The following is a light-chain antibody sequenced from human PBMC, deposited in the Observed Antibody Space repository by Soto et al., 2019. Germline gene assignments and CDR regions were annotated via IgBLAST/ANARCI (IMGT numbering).Light chain of an antibody. CDR3: MQALQLPRT. Sequence: DIVVTQSPLSLPVTPGESASISCRSSQSLLHSXXXNXLDWFLQKPGQSPQLLIYLGSNRASGVPDRFSGSGSGTVFTLKISRVEAEDVGVYYCMQALQLPRTFGGGTKVEIK. CDR1: QSLLHSXXXNX. V-gene: IGKV2-28*01. CDR2: LGS. J-gene: IGKJ4*01.